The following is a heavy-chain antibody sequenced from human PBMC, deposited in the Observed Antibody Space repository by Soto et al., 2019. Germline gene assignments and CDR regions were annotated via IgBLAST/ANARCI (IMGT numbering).Heavy chain of an antibody. Sequence: GGSLRLSCAASGFTFSSYGMHWVRQAPGKGLEWVAVISYDGSNKYYADSVKGRFTISRDNSKNTLYLQMNSLRAEDTAVYCCAKMRGLRDGYNSPDYGMDVWGQGTTVTVSS. J-gene: IGHJ6*02. CDR3: AKMRGLRDGYNSPDYGMDV. CDR1: GFTFSSYG. CDR2: ISYDGSNK. V-gene: IGHV3-30*18. D-gene: IGHD5-12*01.